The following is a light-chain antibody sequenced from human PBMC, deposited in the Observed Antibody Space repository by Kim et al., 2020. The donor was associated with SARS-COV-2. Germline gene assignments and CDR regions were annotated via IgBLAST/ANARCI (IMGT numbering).Light chain of an antibody. J-gene: IGLJ2*01. Sequence: SYELTQPPSVSVSPGQTASITCSGDKLGDKYACWYQQKPGQSPVLVIYQDSKRPSGIPERFSGSNSGNTATLTISGTQAMDEADYYCQAWDSSLRVVFGGGTQLTVL. CDR2: QDS. V-gene: IGLV3-1*01. CDR1: KLGDKY. CDR3: QAWDSSLRVV.